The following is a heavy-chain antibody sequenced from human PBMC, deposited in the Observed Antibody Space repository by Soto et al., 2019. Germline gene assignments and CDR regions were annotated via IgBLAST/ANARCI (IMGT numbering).Heavy chain of an antibody. CDR2: ISAYNGNT. CDR1: GYTFTSYG. D-gene: IGHD3-10*01. CDR3: GKKGYYVSLSYYNWGYYGMDL. J-gene: IGHJ6*02. Sequence: ASVKVSCKASGYTFTSYGISWGRRAPGQGLEGRGWISAYNGNTNYAQKLRGRVTMTADTSTSTAYMELRSRRSDARAVYYCGKKGYYVSLSYYNWGYYGMDLWGQGTTV. V-gene: IGHV1-18*01.